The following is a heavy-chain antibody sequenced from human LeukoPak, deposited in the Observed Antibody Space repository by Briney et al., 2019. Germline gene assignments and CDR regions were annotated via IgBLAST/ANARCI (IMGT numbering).Heavy chain of an antibody. CDR3: TTNSTYYDFWSGPVTNDY. Sequence: GGSLRLSCAASGSTFSNAWMSWVRQTPGKGREWVGSIKSKTDGRTTDYAASVKGRFTISRDDSKNTLYLQMNSLKTDDTAVYYCTTNSTYYDFWSGPVTNDYWGQGTLVTVSS. CDR1: GSTFSNAW. D-gene: IGHD3-3*01. CDR2: IKSKTDGRTT. V-gene: IGHV3-15*01. J-gene: IGHJ4*02.